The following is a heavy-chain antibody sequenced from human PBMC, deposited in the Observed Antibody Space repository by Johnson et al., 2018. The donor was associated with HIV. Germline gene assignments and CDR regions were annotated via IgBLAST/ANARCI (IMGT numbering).Heavy chain of an antibody. D-gene: IGHD6-6*01. CDR3: ARDLTARRSAFDI. J-gene: IGHJ3*02. CDR1: GFTFSSYA. CDR2: ISYDGSNK. V-gene: IGHV3-30-3*01. Sequence: QVQLVESGGGVVQPGRSLRLSCAASGFTFSSYAMHWVRQAPGKGLEWVAVISYDGSNKYYADSVKGRFTISRDNSKNTLYLQMNSLRAEDTAVYYCARDLTARRSAFDIWGQGTMVTVSS.